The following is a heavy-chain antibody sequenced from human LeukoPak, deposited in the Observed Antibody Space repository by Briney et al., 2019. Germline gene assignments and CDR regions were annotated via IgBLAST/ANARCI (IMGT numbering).Heavy chain of an antibody. V-gene: IGHV4-34*01. J-gene: IGHJ1*01. CDR3: ASGAVLLWFGEDPAEYFQH. Sequence: PSGTLSLTCAVYGGSFSGYYWSWIRQPPGKGLEWIGEINHSGSTNYNPSLKSRVTISVDTSKNQFSLKLSSVTAADTAVYYCASGAVLLWFGEDPAEYFQHWGQGTLVTVSS. CDR1: GGSFSGYY. D-gene: IGHD3-10*01. CDR2: INHSGST.